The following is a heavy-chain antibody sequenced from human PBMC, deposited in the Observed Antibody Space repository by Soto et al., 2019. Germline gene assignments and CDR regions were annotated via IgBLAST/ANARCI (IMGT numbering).Heavy chain of an antibody. D-gene: IGHD3-16*01. V-gene: IGHV3-30-3*01. CDR1: GFTFSSYA. J-gene: IGHJ4*02. CDR3: ARDRGESDLFDY. CDR2: ISYDGSNK. Sequence: GGSLRLSCAGSGFTFSSYAMHRVRQAPGKGLEWVAVISYDGSNKYYADSVKGRFTISRDNSKNTLYLQMNSLRAEDTAVYYCARDRGESDLFDYWGQGTLVTVSS.